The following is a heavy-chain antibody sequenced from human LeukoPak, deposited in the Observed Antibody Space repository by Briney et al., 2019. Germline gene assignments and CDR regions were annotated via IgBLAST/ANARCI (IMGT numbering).Heavy chain of an antibody. J-gene: IGHJ4*02. D-gene: IGHD3-22*01. CDR1: GYSISSGYY. V-gene: IGHV4-61*01. CDR3: ARVTGYMIEDYFDY. Sequence: SETLSLTCTVSGYSISSGYYWSWIRQPPGKGLEWIGYIYYSGSTNYNPSLKSRVTISVDTSKNQFSLRLSSVTAADTAVYYCARVTGYMIEDYFDYWGQGTLVTVSS. CDR2: IYYSGST.